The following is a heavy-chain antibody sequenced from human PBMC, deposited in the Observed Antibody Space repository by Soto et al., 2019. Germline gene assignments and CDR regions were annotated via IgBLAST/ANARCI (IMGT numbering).Heavy chain of an antibody. V-gene: IGHV3-9*01. CDR3: AKGMVRGVMNWFDP. J-gene: IGHJ5*02. CDR1: GFTFDDYA. D-gene: IGHD3-10*01. Sequence: RRLSCAASGFTFDDYAMHWVRQAPGKGLEWVSGISWNSGSIGYADSVKGRFTISRDNAKNSLYLQMNSLRAEDTALYYCAKGMVRGVMNWFDPWGQGTLVTVSS. CDR2: ISWNSGSI.